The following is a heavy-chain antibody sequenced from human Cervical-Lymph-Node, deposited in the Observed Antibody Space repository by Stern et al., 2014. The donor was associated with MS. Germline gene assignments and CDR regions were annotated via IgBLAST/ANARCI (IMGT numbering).Heavy chain of an antibody. CDR1: GFTFSTYC. CDR3: AGGSGWDHPH. J-gene: IGHJ4*02. V-gene: IGHV3-7*01. D-gene: IGHD1-26*01. Sequence: EVQLVQSGGDLVQPGGSLRLSCVASGFTFSTYCMNWVRQAPGKGLEWVAIIEKDGSETNYADSVKGRFTISRDNYKNSLYLQMTSLRNEDTAMYFCAGGSGWDHPHWGQGTLVTVSS. CDR2: IEKDGSET.